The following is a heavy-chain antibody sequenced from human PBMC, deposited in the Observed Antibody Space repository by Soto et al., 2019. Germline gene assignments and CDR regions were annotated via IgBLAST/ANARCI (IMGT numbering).Heavy chain of an antibody. CDR1: GGTFSSYA. J-gene: IGHJ4*02. CDR2: IIPIFGTA. CDR3: ARDRTEAAAGYYY. D-gene: IGHD6-13*01. Sequence: SVKVSCKASGGTFSSYAISWVRQAPGQGLEWMGGIIPIFGTANYAQKFQGRVTITADESTSTAYMELSSLRPEDTAVYYCARDRTEAAAGYYYWGQGTLVTVSS. V-gene: IGHV1-69*13.